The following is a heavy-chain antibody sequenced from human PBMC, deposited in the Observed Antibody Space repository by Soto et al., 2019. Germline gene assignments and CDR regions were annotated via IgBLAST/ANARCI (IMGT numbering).Heavy chain of an antibody. J-gene: IGHJ3*02. CDR3: ARGDAWTDEAFDI. CDR2: IWYDGNNK. CDR1: GFTVSNYG. D-gene: IGHD5-12*01. V-gene: IGHV3-33*01. Sequence: QVQLVESGGGVVQPGGSLRLSCAASGFTVSNYGMHWVRQAPGKGLEWVAVIWYDGNNKSYRDSVKGRFTISRDSSKNTVDLQMSSLRGEDTAVYYCARGDAWTDEAFDIWGQGTMVTVSS.